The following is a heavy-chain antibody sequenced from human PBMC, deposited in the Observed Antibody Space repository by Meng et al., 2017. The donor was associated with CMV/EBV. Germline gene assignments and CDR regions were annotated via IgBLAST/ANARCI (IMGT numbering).Heavy chain of an antibody. CDR3: ARVGRTSQTMIVVVPKGSGAFDI. D-gene: IGHD3-22*01. Sequence: LSLTCAASGFTFSSYSMNWVRQAPGKGLEWVSSISSSSSYIYYADSVKGRFTISRDNAKNSLYLEMTSLRAEDTAVYYCARVGRTSQTMIVVVPKGSGAFDIWGQGTMVTVSS. V-gene: IGHV3-21*01. CDR1: GFTFSSYS. J-gene: IGHJ3*02. CDR2: ISSSSSYI.